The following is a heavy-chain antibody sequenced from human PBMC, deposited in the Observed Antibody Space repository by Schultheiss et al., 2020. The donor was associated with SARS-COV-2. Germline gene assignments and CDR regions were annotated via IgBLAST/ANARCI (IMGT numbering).Heavy chain of an antibody. CDR1: GFTFSSYG. D-gene: IGHD3-3*01. Sequence: GGSLRLSCAASGFTFSSYGMHWVRQAPGKGLEWVAVIWYDGSNKYYADSVKGRFTISRDNSKNTLYLQMNSLRAEDTAVYYCAKEDYDFWSGYYTGYGMDVWGQGTTVTVSS. CDR3: AKEDYDFWSGYYTGYGMDV. V-gene: IGHV3-30*02. CDR2: IWYDGSNK. J-gene: IGHJ6*02.